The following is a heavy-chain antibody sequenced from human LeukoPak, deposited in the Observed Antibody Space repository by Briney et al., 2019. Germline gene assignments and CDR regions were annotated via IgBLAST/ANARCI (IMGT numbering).Heavy chain of an antibody. J-gene: IGHJ4*02. V-gene: IGHV3-53*01. CDR2: IYIGGST. Sequence: GGSLRLSCTASGFTFNSFCMTWVRQAPGKGLECVSIIYIGGSTYYADSVKGRFTVSRDNSKNTLYLQMNSLRAEDTAIYYCARDTKNWGQGTLVTVSS. CDR1: GFTFNSFC. D-gene: IGHD1-1*01. CDR3: ARDTKN.